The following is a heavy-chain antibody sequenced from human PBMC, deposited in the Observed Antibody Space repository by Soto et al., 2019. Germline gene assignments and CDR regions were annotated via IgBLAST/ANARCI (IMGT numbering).Heavy chain of an antibody. D-gene: IGHD2-21*02. V-gene: IGHV4-59*01. Sequence: SETLSLTCSVSGGSINSYYWSWIRQPPGKGLEWIGYIFYSGRSGSTNYNPSLKSRVAISVDTSKNQFSLKVSSVTAADTAVYYCAKTALGWLDPWGQGTQVTVSS. CDR1: GGSINSYY. J-gene: IGHJ5*02. CDR2: IFYSGRSGST. CDR3: AKTALGWLDP.